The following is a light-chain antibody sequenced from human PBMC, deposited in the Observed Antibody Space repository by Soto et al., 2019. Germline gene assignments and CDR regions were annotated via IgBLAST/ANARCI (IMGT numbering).Light chain of an antibody. J-gene: IGLJ1*01. Sequence: QSVLTQPASLSGSPGQSITISCTGTSRYVGGYNYFSWYQQHPGKAPKLMIYDVSNRPSGISNRFSGSKSGNTASLTISGLQAEDEADYYCSSYTSSSTYVLGTGTQLTVL. CDR2: DVS. V-gene: IGLV2-14*01. CDR3: SSYTSSSTYV. CDR1: SRYVGGYNY.